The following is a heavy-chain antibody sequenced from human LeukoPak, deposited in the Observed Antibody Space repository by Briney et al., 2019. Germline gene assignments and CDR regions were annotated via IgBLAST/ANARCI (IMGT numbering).Heavy chain of an antibody. CDR1: GGSFSGYY. D-gene: IGHD3-22*01. V-gene: IGHV4-34*01. Sequence: SETLSLTCAVYGGSFSGYYWSWIRQPPGKGLEWIGEINHSGGTNYNPSLKSRVTISVDTSKNQFSLKLSSVTAADTAVYYCASQSSYYDSSGYYPKGDYWGQGTLVTVSS. CDR3: ASQSSYYDSSGYYPKGDY. CDR2: INHSGGT. J-gene: IGHJ4*02.